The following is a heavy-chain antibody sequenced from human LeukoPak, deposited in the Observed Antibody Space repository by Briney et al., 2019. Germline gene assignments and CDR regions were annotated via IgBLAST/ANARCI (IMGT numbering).Heavy chain of an antibody. J-gene: IGHJ5*02. CDR3: ARDHIVVVPAAIPVGWFDP. V-gene: IGHV3-30-3*01. CDR2: ISYDGSNK. D-gene: IGHD2-2*02. Sequence: GGSLRLSCAASGFTFSSYAMHWVRQAPGKGLEWVAVISYDGSNKYYADSVKGRFTISRDNSKNTLYLQMNSLRAEDTAVYYCARDHIVVVPAAIPVGWFDPWGQGTLVTVSS. CDR1: GFTFSSYA.